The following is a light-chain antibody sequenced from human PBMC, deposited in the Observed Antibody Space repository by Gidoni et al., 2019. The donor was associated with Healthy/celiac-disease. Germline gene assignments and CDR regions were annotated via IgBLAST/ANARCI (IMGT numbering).Light chain of an antibody. CDR2: LGS. CDR3: MQALQTPWT. V-gene: IGKV2-28*01. CDR1: QSLLHSNGYNY. Sequence: DIVMTQSPLSLPVTPGDPASISCRSSQSLLHSNGYNYLDWYLQKPGQSPQLLIYLGSNRASGVPDRFSGSGSGTDFTLKISRVEAEDVGVYYCMQALQTPWTFXXXTKVEIK. J-gene: IGKJ1*01.